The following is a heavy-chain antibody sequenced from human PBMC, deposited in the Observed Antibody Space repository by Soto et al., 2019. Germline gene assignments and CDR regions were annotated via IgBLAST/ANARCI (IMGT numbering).Heavy chain of an antibody. V-gene: IGHV2-5*02. CDR1: GFSVSSSGVG. J-gene: IGHJ4*02. CDR2: VYWDDDH. D-gene: IGHD6-13*01. Sequence: QITLKESGPTLVRPTETLTLTCTLSGFSVSSSGVGVGWIRQPPGKALEWLALVYWDDDHRYNPSLKTRLTIIKDTSKNQVVLTVTKLDTADTATYYCVRAVYSSTYFDSWGQGTLVTVSS. CDR3: VRAVYSSTYFDS.